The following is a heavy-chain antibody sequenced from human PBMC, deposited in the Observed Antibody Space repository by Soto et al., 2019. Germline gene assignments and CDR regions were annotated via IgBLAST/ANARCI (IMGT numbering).Heavy chain of an antibody. V-gene: IGHV1-3*01. CDR2: INAGNGNT. J-gene: IGHJ6*03. Sequence: HVQLVQSGAEVKKPGASVKVSCKASGYTFTSYAMHWVRQAPGQRLEWMGWINAGNGNTKYSQKFQGRVTITRDTSASTADMELSSLRSEDTAVYYCARVVPAAIPSPPRDYYYYYYMDVWGKGTTVTVSS. CDR1: GYTFTSYA. CDR3: ARVVPAAIPSPPRDYYYYYYMDV. D-gene: IGHD2-2*01.